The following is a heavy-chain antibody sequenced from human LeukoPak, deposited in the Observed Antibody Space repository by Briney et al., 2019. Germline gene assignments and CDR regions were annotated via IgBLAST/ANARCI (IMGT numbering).Heavy chain of an antibody. V-gene: IGHV3-48*04. Sequence: GGSLRLSCAASGFTFSSYSMNWVRQAPGKGLEWVSYISRGGSTTYYVDSVKGRFTISRDNAKNSLYLQMNSLRAEDTAVYHCVRGVSISSSWYNDIWGQGTMVIVSS. J-gene: IGHJ3*02. CDR3: VRGVSISSSWYNDI. D-gene: IGHD6-13*01. CDR2: ISRGGSTT. CDR1: GFTFSSYS.